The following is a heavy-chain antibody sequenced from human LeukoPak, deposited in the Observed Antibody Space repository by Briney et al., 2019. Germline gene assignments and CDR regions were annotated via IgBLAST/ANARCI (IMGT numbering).Heavy chain of an antibody. D-gene: IGHD4-23*01. J-gene: IGHJ4*02. Sequence: PGGSLRLSCAASGFTFSSYAMHWVRQAPGKGLEWVAVISYDGSNKYYGDSVKGRFTISRDNAKNTLYLQMNSLSAEDTAVYYCARSYYGGNPHFDYWGQGTLVTVSS. CDR3: ARSYYGGNPHFDY. V-gene: IGHV3-30*03. CDR2: ISYDGSNK. CDR1: GFTFSSYA.